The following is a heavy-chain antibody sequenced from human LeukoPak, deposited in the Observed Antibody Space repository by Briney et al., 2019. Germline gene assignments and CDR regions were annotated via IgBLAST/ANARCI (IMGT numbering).Heavy chain of an antibody. D-gene: IGHD2-8*01. CDR3: ARVRDCTNGVCSMILFDY. V-gene: IGHV4-38-2*02. Sequence: SETLSLTCTVSGYSISSSYYWGWIRQPPGKGLEWIGSIYYSGSTYYNPSLKSRVTISVDTSKNQFSLKLSSVTAADTAVYYCARVRDCTNGVCSMILFDYWGQGTLVTVSS. CDR2: IYYSGST. J-gene: IGHJ4*02. CDR1: GYSISSSYY.